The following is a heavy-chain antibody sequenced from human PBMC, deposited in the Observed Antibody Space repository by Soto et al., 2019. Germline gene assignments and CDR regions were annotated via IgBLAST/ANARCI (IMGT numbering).Heavy chain of an antibody. CDR3: ARETPGPHSKSNWFDP. CDR2: ISAYNGNT. CDR1: GYTFTSYG. Sequence: QVQLVQSGAEVKKPGASVKVSCKASGYTFTSYGISWVRQAPGQGLEWMGWISAYNGNTNYAQKLQGRVTMTTDTSTSKAYMELRCLRSADTAVYYCARETPGPHSKSNWFDPWVHGTLVTVSS. V-gene: IGHV1-18*01. J-gene: IGHJ5*02. D-gene: IGHD2-15*01.